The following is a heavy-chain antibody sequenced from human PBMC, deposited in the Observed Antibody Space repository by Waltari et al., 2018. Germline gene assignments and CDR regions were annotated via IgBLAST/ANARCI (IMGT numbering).Heavy chain of an antibody. J-gene: IGHJ4*02. Sequence: QLQLQESGPGLVKPSGTLSLTCVVSGDSMSGYSWWSWGRQAPDKGLEWIGQGHRSGRTDYCPSFGSRAIVSLETSMDLCSLKILSAAAADTAVYYCARDLGRGLFLDSWGQGTLVTVSP. D-gene: IGHD2-15*01. CDR2: GHRSGRT. V-gene: IGHV4-4*02. CDR1: GDSMSGYSW. CDR3: ARDLGRGLFLDS.